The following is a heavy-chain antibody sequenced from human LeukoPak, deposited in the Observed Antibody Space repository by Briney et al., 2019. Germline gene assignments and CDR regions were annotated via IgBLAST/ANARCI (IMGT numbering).Heavy chain of an antibody. CDR2: ISSRSSYI. Sequence: GSLRLSCAASGFTFSSYAMSWVRQAPGKGLEWVSSISSRSSYIFYADSVKGRFTISRDNAKNSLYLQMNSLGAEDTAVYYCARDAQWQVQEGYYYYMDVSGKGTTVTVSS. CDR3: ARDAQWQVQEGYYYYMDV. CDR1: GFTFSSYA. V-gene: IGHV3-21*01. J-gene: IGHJ6*03. D-gene: IGHD6-19*01.